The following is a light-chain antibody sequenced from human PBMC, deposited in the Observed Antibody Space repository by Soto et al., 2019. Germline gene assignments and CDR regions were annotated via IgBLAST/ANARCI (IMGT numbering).Light chain of an antibody. CDR2: DVS. CDR1: SSDVGGYNY. J-gene: IGLJ1*01. CDR3: NSYRSISTYV. Sequence: ALAQPASVSGSPGQSITISCAGTSSDVGGYNYVSWYQQHPGKAPKLMIYDVSNRPSGVSNRFSGSKSGNTASLTISGLQAEDEADYYCNSYRSISTYVFGTGTKVTVL. V-gene: IGLV2-14*01.